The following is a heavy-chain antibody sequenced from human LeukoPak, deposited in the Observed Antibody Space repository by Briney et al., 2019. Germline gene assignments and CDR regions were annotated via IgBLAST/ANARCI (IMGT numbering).Heavy chain of an antibody. J-gene: IGHJ4*02. CDR3: ARDRNYDYVWGSYSN. CDR2: IKQDGSEK. CDR1: GFTFSSYS. V-gene: IGHV3-7*01. Sequence: GGSLRLSCAASGFTFSSYSMNWVRQAPGKGLEWVANIKQDGSEKYYVDSVKGRFTISRDNAKNSLYLQMNSLRAEDTAVYYCARDRNYDYVWGSYSNWGQGTLVTVSS. D-gene: IGHD3-16*01.